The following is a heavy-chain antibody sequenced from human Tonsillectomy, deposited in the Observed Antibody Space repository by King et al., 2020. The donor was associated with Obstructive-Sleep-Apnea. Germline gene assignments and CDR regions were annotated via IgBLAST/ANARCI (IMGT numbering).Heavy chain of an antibody. CDR1: GGSISSGAYS. CDR3: ARGGDYGDYRTAVGADY. Sequence: VQLQESGPGLVKPSQTLSLTCAVSGGSISSGAYSWSWIRQPPGKGLEWIGYSYYSGSTYYNPSLKSRFTISIDTSKNQFSLKLSSVTAADTAVYYCARGGDYGDYRTAVGADYWGQGTLVTVSS. J-gene: IGHJ4*02. D-gene: IGHD4-17*01. CDR2: SYYSGST. V-gene: IGHV4-30-4*07.